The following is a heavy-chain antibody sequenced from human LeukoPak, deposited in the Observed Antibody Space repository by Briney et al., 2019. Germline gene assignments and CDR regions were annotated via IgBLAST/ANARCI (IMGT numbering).Heavy chain of an antibody. D-gene: IGHD2-2*01. V-gene: IGHV3-49*04. CDR3: SRDCSSDGCLQYFEH. J-gene: IGHJ1*01. CDR1: GFTFGDHA. Sequence: GGSLRLSCSGSGFTFGDHAASWVRQAPGKGLEWIGIIRGKDYGGTTEYAASVKGRFTISRENSKSIAYLEMSSLKTEDTAMYYCSRDCSSDGCLQYFEHWGQGTLVAVSS. CDR2: IRGKDYGGTT.